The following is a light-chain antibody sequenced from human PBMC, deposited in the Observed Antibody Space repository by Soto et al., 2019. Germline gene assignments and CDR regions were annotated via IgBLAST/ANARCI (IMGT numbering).Light chain of an antibody. Sequence: EIVLTQSPGTLSLSPGERATLSCRASQSVSSSHLVWFQHKPGQAPRLLIYGASSRATGIPDRFSGGGSGTDFTLTISGLEPEDVAVDYGQYYTYSPRWTFGQGTKVDIK. V-gene: IGKV3-20*01. J-gene: IGKJ1*01. CDR3: QYYTYSPRWT. CDR2: GAS. CDR1: QSVSSSH.